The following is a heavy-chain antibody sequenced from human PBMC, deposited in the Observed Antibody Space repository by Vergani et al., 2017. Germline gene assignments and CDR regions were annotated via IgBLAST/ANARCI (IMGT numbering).Heavy chain of an antibody. J-gene: IGHJ5*02. CDR2: IRYDASNK. V-gene: IGHV3-30*02. D-gene: IGHD6-13*01. CDR3: AKPAGGNWFDP. CDR1: GVAFSSYA. Sequence: QVQLVESGGGVVQPGGSLRLSCAASGVAFSSYAMHWVRQAPGKGLEWVAFIRYDASNKYYADSVKGRFTISRDNPKNTLYLQMNSLRAEDTAVYYCAKPAGGNWFDPWGQGTLVTVSS.